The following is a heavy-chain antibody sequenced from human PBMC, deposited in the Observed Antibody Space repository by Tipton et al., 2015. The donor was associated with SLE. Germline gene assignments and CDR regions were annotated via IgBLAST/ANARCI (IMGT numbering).Heavy chain of an antibody. CDR3: ARERRVLAEAVYFDY. D-gene: IGHD6-19*01. V-gene: IGHV3-33*01. J-gene: IGHJ4*02. CDR2: IWYYGSNN. CDR1: GFTFSSYV. Sequence: SLRLSCAASGFTFSSYVMHWVRQAPGKGLEWVALIWYYGSNNYYADSVKGRFTISRDNSKNTLYLQMNSLRAEDTAVYYCARERRVLAEAVYFDYWGQGTLVTVSS.